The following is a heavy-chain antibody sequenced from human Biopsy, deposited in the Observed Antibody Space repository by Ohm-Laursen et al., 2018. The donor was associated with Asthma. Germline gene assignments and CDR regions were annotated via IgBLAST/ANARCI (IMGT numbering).Heavy chain of an antibody. Sequence: SLRLSRAASGFSYNTYKMNWVRQAPGKGLEWISYIGSTRLYTNSADSVKGRFSISRDNAKNSLYLHMNSLRVEDTAVFYCARAKSGSFYSPADYWGQGTLVTVSS. CDR2: IGSTRLYT. J-gene: IGHJ4*02. V-gene: IGHV3-21*05. CDR1: GFSYNTYK. D-gene: IGHD1-26*01. CDR3: ARAKSGSFYSPADY.